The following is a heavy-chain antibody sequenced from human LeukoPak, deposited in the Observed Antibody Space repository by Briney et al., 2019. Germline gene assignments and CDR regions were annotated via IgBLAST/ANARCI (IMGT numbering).Heavy chain of an antibody. Sequence: GGSLRLSCAASGFTFSNYVMSWVRQAPGKGLEWVSGISGSGASTYYADSVKGRFTISRDNSKNTLYLQMNSLRAEDTAVYYCAKDGAYGGPWGQGTLVTVSS. CDR3: AKDGAYGGP. CDR1: GFTFSNYV. D-gene: IGHD2-21*01. CDR2: ISGSGAST. V-gene: IGHV3-23*01. J-gene: IGHJ5*02.